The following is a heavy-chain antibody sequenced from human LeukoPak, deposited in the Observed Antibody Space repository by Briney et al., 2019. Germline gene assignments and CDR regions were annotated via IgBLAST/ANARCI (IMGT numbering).Heavy chain of an antibody. CDR1: GLTFSSYG. J-gene: IGHJ6*02. CDR3: AKAPSSSLGTVAGMDV. D-gene: IGHD6-13*01. V-gene: IGHV3-30*18. Sequence: PGGSLRLSCAASGLTFSSYGMHWVRQAPGKGLEWVAVISYDGSNKYYADSVKGRFTISRDNSKNTLYLQMNSLRAEDTAVYYCAKAPSSSLGTVAGMDVWGQGTTVTVSS. CDR2: ISYDGSNK.